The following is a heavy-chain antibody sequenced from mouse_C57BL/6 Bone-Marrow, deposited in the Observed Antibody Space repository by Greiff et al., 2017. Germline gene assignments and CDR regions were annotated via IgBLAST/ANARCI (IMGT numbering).Heavy chain of an antibody. D-gene: IGHD1-1*01. V-gene: IGHV5-4*01. J-gene: IGHJ2*01. CDR3: ARDLLRYYFDY. CDR1: GFTFSSYA. Sequence: EVKLVESGGGLVKPGGSLKLSCAASGFTFSSYAMSWVRQTPDKRLEWVATISDGGSYTYYPDHVKGRFPISRDNAKNHLYLQMRHLKSEATAMYYCARDLLRYYFDYCRQGTTLTVSS. CDR2: ISDGGSYT.